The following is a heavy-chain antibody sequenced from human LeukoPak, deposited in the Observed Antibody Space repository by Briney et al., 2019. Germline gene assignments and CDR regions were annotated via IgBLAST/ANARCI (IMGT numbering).Heavy chain of an antibody. D-gene: IGHD4-17*01. Sequence: PGGSLRLSCAASGFSFSSYGMHWVRQAPGKGLEWVAVTSYDGSNKFYADSVKGRFTISRDNSKNTLYLQMNSLRPEDTAAYYCAKDRSYGDYGEPDYYFGMDVWGQGTTVTVSS. CDR3: AKDRSYGDYGEPDYYFGMDV. CDR1: GFSFSSYG. V-gene: IGHV3-30*18. CDR2: TSYDGSNK. J-gene: IGHJ6*02.